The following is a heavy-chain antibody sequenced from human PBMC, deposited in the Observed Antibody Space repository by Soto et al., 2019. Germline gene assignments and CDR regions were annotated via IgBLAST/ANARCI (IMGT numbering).Heavy chain of an antibody. D-gene: IGHD3-3*02. CDR3: ARGLVDAIFGVVKFDY. CDR1: GGSISSGDYY. CDR2: IYYSGST. V-gene: IGHV4-30-4*01. Sequence: SETLSLTCTVSGGSISSGDYYWSWIRQPPGKGLEWIGYIYYSGSTYYNPSLKSRVTISVDTSKNQFSLKLSSVTAADTAVYYCARGLVDAIFGVVKFDYWGQGTLVTVSS. J-gene: IGHJ4*02.